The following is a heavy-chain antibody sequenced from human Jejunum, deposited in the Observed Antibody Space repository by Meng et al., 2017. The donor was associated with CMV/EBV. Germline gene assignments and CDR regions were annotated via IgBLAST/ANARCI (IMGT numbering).Heavy chain of an antibody. CDR1: GGSISRSGFW. V-gene: IGHV4-39*01. Sequence: QLQLQESGPGLVKPSETLPLTCTFSGGSISRSGFWWACVRQPPGEGPEWIGTMYYSGTTYYNPSLKSRVTISVDTSKSQFSLKLSSVTAADTAVYYCARQVCSSGCHHFDYWGQGTLVTVSS. CDR3: ARQVCSSGCHHFDY. CDR2: MYYSGTT. J-gene: IGHJ4*02. D-gene: IGHD6-19*01.